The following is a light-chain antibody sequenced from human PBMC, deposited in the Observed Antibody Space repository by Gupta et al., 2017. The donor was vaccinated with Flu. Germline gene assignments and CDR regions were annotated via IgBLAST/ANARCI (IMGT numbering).Light chain of an antibody. Sequence: SSNIGAGYAVHWYQQLPGTAPKLLIYGNNNRPSGVPDRFSGSKSGTSASLAITGLQAEDEADYYCQSYDSSLSAVLFGGGTKLSVL. CDR2: GNN. CDR3: QSYDSSLSAVL. J-gene: IGLJ2*01. V-gene: IGLV1-40*01. CDR1: SSNIGAGYA.